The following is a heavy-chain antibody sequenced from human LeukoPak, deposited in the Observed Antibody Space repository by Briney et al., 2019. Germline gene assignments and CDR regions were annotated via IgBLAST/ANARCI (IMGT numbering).Heavy chain of an antibody. Sequence: PGGSLRLSCAASGFTFSSYGMHWVRQAPGKGLEWVAVISYDGSNKYYADSVKGRFTISRDNSKNTLYLQMNSLRAEDTAVYYCAKAIYDSSGYYGFDYWGQGTLVTVSS. CDR1: GFTFSSYG. J-gene: IGHJ4*02. D-gene: IGHD3-22*01. CDR3: AKAIYDSSGYYGFDY. V-gene: IGHV3-30*18. CDR2: ISYDGSNK.